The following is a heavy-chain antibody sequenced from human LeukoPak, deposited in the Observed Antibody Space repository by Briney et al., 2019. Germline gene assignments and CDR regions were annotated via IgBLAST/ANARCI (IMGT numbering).Heavy chain of an antibody. J-gene: IGHJ4*02. CDR3: VRSWGEDY. CDR2: IKQDGSKK. V-gene: IGHV3-7*01. CDR1: GFPFSSYW. Sequence: GGSLRLSCVASGFPFSSYWMTWVRQAPGKGLEWVANIKQDGSKKSYVDSVKGRFTISRDNAKNSLYLQMNSLRAEDTAIYYCVRSWGEDYWGQGTLVTVSS. D-gene: IGHD3-16*01.